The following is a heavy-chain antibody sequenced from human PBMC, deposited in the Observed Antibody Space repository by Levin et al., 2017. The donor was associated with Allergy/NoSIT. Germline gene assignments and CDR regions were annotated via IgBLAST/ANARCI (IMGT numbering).Heavy chain of an antibody. CDR2: SSYDGSKK. CDR1: GFTISSYS. V-gene: IGHV3-30*04. D-gene: IGHD3-10*01. J-gene: IGHJ4*02. CDR3: ARGLRYGSGGYYYDY. Sequence: QTGGSLRLSCAASGFTISSYSMHWVRQAPGKGLAWVAVSSYDGSKKDYADSVKGRFTISRDNSKNTLHVQLNSLRDEDTAVYYCARGLRYGSGGYYYDYWGQGTLVTVSS.